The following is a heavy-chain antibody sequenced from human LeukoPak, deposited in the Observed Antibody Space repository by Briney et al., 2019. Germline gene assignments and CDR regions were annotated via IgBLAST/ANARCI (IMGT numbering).Heavy chain of an antibody. CDR3: ARGPYSYDSSGAFDI. D-gene: IGHD3-22*01. CDR2: IFHSGST. V-gene: IGHV4-59*08. CDR1: GGSISSYY. J-gene: IGHJ3*02. Sequence: SETLSLTCTVSGGSISSYYWSWIRQPPGKGLEWIGCIFHSGSTNYNPSLKSRVTISVYTSKNQFSLKLSSVTAADTAVYFCARGPYSYDSSGAFDIWGQGTMVTVSS.